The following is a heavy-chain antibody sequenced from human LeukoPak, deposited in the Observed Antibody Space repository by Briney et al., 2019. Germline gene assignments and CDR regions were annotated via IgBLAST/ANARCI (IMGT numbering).Heavy chain of an antibody. CDR2: INPNSGGT. J-gene: IGHJ6*03. CDR1: GYTFTGYY. V-gene: IGHV1-2*02. Sequence: GASVKVSCNASGYTFTGYYMHWVRQAPGQGLEWMGWINPNSGGTNYAQKFQGRVTMTRDTSISTAYMELSRLRSDDTAVYYCARVAAAGELLYYYYYMDVWGKGTTVTISS. CDR3: ARVAAAGELLYYYYYMDV. D-gene: IGHD6-13*01.